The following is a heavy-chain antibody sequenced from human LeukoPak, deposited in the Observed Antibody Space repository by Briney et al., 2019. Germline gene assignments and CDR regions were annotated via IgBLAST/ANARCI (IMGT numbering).Heavy chain of an antibody. D-gene: IGHD3-22*01. V-gene: IGHV1-69*13. J-gene: IGHJ4*02. Sequence: SVKVSCKASGGTFSSYAISWVRQAPGQGLEWMGGIIPIFGTANYAQKFQGRVTITADESTNTVYMELSSLRSEDTAVYYCARGGITMIIVDPLDYWGQGTLVTVSS. CDR1: GGTFSSYA. CDR3: ARGGITMIIVDPLDY. CDR2: IIPIFGTA.